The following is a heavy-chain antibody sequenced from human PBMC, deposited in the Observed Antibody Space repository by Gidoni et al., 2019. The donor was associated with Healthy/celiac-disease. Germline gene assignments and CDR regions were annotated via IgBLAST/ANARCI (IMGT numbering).Heavy chain of an antibody. V-gene: IGHV3-30*18. J-gene: IGHJ6*02. Sequence: QVQLVESGGGVVQPGRSLRLSCAASGFPFSSYGMHWVRQAPGKGLEWVAVISYDGSNKYYADSVKGRFTISRDNSKNTLYLQMNSLRAEDTAVYYCAKDLLVVVFEGYGMDVWGQGTTVTVSS. CDR1: GFPFSSYG. CDR2: ISYDGSNK. D-gene: IGHD2-8*02. CDR3: AKDLLVVVFEGYGMDV.